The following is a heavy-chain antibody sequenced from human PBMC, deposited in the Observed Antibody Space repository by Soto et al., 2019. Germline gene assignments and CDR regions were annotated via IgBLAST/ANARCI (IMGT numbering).Heavy chain of an antibody. CDR3: AKDWTPRQVPQYFFDF. J-gene: IGHJ4*01. CDR2: ISYEGSRK. V-gene: IGHV3-30*18. CDR1: VFTFSAYG. D-gene: IGHD3-3*01. Sequence: SLRLSCAASVFTFSAYGMHWVRQAPGKGLEWLAVISYEGSRKFYADSVKGRFTISRDDSENSVYLQMNSLRPEDTSIYYCAKDWTPRQVPQYFFDFWGQGTLVTVSS.